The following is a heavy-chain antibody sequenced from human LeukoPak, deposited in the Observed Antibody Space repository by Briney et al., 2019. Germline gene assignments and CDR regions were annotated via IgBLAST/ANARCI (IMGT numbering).Heavy chain of an antibody. CDR3: ARESISGHRDFDY. CDR1: GFTFSSYS. CDR2: ISSGSRTI. V-gene: IGHV3-48*01. Sequence: GGSLRLSCAASGFTFSSYSMNWPRQAPGKGLEWLSYISSGSRTIYYADSVKGRFTVSRDNAKSSLYLQMNSLRAEDTAVYYCARESISGHRDFDYWGQGALVTVSS. D-gene: IGHD1-26*01. J-gene: IGHJ4*02.